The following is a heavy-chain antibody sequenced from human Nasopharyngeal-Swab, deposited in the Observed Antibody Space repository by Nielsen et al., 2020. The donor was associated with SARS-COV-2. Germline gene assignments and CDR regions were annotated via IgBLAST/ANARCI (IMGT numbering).Heavy chain of an antibody. D-gene: IGHD6-19*01. CDR2: IRSKGNNYAT. CDR3: TAVDPDFSGIYGDFDY. J-gene: IGHJ4*02. Sequence: GESLKISCAASGFTFSDSAIHWVRQASGEGLEWVARIRSKGNNYATAYSASVKGRFIIFRDDPTNTAYLQMNSLKTEDTAVYFCTAVDPDFSGIYGDFDYWGPGTLVTVSS. V-gene: IGHV3-73*01. CDR1: GFTFSDSA.